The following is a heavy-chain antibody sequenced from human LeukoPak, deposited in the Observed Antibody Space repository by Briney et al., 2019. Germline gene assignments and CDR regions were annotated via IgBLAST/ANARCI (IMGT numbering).Heavy chain of an antibody. CDR1: GFTFSSYA. D-gene: IGHD3-22*01. J-gene: IGHJ5*02. Sequence: GGSLRLSCAASGFTFSSYALSWVRQAPGKGLEWVSAISGSGGSTYYADSVKGRFTISRVNSKNTLYLQMNSLRAEDTAVYYCAKDLTYYYDSSGYSYANWFDPWGQGTLVTVSS. CDR3: AKDLTYYYDSSGYSYANWFDP. V-gene: IGHV3-23*01. CDR2: ISGSGGST.